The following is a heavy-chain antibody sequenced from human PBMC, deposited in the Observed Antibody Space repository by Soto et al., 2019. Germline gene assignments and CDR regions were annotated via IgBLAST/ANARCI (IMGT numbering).Heavy chain of an antibody. Sequence: SETLSLTCTVSGGPFNSGAYSWIWIRQPPGKGLEWIGSIYYTGSTSFNPSLKSRVTISMDTSKNQFSLNLKSVTTADTAVYYCARARLTFAYGMDVWGQGATVTVSS. CDR3: ARARLTFAYGMDV. CDR2: IYYTGST. V-gene: IGHV4-61*08. J-gene: IGHJ6*02. CDR1: GGPFNSGAYS. D-gene: IGHD3-16*01.